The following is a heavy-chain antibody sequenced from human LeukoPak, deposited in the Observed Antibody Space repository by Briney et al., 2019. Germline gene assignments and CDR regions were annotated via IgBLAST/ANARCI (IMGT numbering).Heavy chain of an antibody. J-gene: IGHJ4*02. D-gene: IGHD5-18*01. CDR3: ARVLGGYSYAPFDY. V-gene: IGHV3-20*04. CDR1: GFTFDDYG. CDR2: INWNGGST. Sequence: GGSLRLSWAASGFTFDDYGMSWVRQAPGKGLEWVSGINWNGGSTGYADSVEGRFTISRDNAKNSLYLQMNSLRAEDTALYYCARVLGGYSYAPFDYWGQGTLVTVSS.